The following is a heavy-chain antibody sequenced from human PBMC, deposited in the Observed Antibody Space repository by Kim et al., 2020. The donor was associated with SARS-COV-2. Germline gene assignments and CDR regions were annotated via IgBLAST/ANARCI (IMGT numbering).Heavy chain of an antibody. CDR3: ARDGGFGRIAAAGDY. Sequence: ASVKVSCKASGYTFTSYYMHWVRQAPGQGLEWMGIINPSGGSTSYAQKFQGRVTMTRDTSTSTVYMELSSLRSEDTAVYYCARDGGFGRIAAAGDYWGQGTLVTVSS. CDR2: INPSGGST. D-gene: IGHD6-13*01. V-gene: IGHV1-46*01. J-gene: IGHJ4*02. CDR1: GYTFTSYY.